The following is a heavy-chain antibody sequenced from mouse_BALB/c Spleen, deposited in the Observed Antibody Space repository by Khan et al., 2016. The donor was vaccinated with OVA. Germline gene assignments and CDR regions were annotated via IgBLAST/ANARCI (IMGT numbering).Heavy chain of an antibody. J-gene: IGHJ2*01. CDR3: PSSIRRYLGY. D-gene: IGHD2-3*01. CDR2: IDPENGNT. V-gene: IGHV14-1*02. Sequence: VQLQQPGAELVRPGALVKLSCKASGFNIQDYYIPWAKQRPEQGLEWIGWIDPENGNTVYDPRFQGKASITADTSSNTAYLQLSSLTSEDTAVYYCPSSIRRYLGYWGQGTTRTVSS. CDR1: GFNIQDYY.